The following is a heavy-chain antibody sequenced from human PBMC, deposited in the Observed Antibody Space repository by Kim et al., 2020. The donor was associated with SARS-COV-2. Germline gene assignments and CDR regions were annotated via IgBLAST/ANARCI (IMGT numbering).Heavy chain of an antibody. CDR2: INPSGGST. V-gene: IGHV1-46*01. J-gene: IGHJ3*02. CDR3: ARMGGDYLDSSGYLSGGSDAFDI. CDR1: GYTFTSYY. Sequence: ASVKVSCKASGYTFTSYYMHWVRQAPGQGLEWMGVINPSGGSTSYAQKFQGRVTMTRDTSTSTVYMELSSLRSEDTAVYYCARMGGDYLDSSGYLSGGSDAFDIWGQGTTVTVSS. D-gene: IGHD3-22*01.